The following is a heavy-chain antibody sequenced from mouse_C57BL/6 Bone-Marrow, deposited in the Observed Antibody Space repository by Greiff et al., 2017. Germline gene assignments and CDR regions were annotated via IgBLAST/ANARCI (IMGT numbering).Heavy chain of an antibody. D-gene: IGHD4-1*01. CDR1: GYTFTSYG. V-gene: IGHV1-81*01. CDR3: ASGLGRCAMDY. J-gene: IGHJ4*01. Sequence: QVQLQQSGAELARPGASVKLSCKASGYTFTSYGISWVSQRTGQGLEWIGEIYPRSGNTYYNEKFKGKATLTADKSSSTAYLELRSLTSEDSAVYFCASGLGRCAMDYWGQGTSVTVSS. CDR2: IYPRSGNT.